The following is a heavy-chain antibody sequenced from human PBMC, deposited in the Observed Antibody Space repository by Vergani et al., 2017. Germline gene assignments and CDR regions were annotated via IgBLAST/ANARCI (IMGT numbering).Heavy chain of an antibody. D-gene: IGHD3-9*01. V-gene: IGHV3-72*01. CDR3: AGPENNDWGSGFDY. CDR1: GFTFSDHY. J-gene: IGHJ4*02. Sequence: EVQLVESGGGLVQPGGSLRLSCVASGFTFSDHYMDWVRQAPGKGLEWVGRTRNKANRYTTEYAASVKGRFTISRDDSKNSLYLLMNSLKTEDTAVYFCAGPENNDWGSGFDYWGQGALVTVSS. CDR2: TRNKANRYTT.